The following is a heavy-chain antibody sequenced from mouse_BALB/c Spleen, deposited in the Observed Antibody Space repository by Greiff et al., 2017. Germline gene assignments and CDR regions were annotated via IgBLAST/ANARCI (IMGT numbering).Heavy chain of an antibody. CDR2: ISTYYGDA. CDR3: ARKYGIYAMDY. J-gene: IGHJ4*01. Sequence: VQLQQSGAELVRPGVSVKISCKGSGYTFTDYAMHWVKQSHAKSLEWIGVISTYYGDASYNQKFKGKATMTVDKSSSTAYMELARLTSEDSAIYYCARKYGIYAMDYWGQGTSVTVSS. V-gene: IGHV1S137*01. CDR1: GYTFTDYA. D-gene: IGHD2-10*02.